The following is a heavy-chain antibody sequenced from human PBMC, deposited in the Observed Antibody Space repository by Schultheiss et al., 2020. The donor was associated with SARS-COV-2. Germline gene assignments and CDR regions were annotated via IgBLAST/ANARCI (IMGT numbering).Heavy chain of an antibody. Sequence: SVKVSCKASGFTFTSSAMQWVRQARGQRLEWIGWIVVGSGNTNYAQKFQERVTMTTDTSTSTAYMELRSLRSDDTAVYYCAREGYYDFWSDSYTNFYGMDVWGQGTTVTVSS. D-gene: IGHD3-3*01. CDR2: IVVGSGNT. V-gene: IGHV1-58*02. J-gene: IGHJ6*02. CDR1: GFTFTSSA. CDR3: AREGYYDFWSDSYTNFYGMDV.